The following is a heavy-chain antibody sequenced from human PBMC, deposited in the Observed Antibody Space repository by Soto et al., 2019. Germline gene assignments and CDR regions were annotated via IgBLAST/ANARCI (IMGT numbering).Heavy chain of an antibody. V-gene: IGHV4-61*01. D-gene: IGHD5-18*01. J-gene: IGHJ4*02. Sequence: PSETLSLTCTVSGGSVSSGSYYWSWIRQPPGKGLEWIGYIYYSGGTNYNPSLKSRVTISVDTSKNQFPLKLSSVTAADTAVYYCARGGGVTATFDYWGQGTLVTVSS. CDR1: GGSVSSGSYY. CDR2: IYYSGGT. CDR3: ARGGGVTATFDY.